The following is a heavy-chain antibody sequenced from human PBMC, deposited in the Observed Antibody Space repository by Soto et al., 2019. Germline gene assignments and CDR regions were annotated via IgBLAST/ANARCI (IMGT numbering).Heavy chain of an antibody. CDR3: ARGSGATLYDFWSGYYGSWSGYHYYYGMDV. J-gene: IGHJ6*02. CDR1: GYTFTSYD. V-gene: IGHV1-8*01. D-gene: IGHD3-3*01. Sequence: GASVKVSCKASGYTFTSYDINWVRQATGQGLEWMGWMNPNSGNTGYAQKFQGRVTMTRNTSISTAYMELSSLRSEDTAVYYCARGSGATLYDFWSGYYGSWSGYHYYYGMDVWGQGTTVTVSS. CDR2: MNPNSGNT.